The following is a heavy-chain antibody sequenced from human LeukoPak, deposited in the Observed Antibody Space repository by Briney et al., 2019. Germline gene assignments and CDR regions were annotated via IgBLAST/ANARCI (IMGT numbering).Heavy chain of an antibody. Sequence: GGSLRLSCAASGFTFSSYAMSWVRQAPGKGLEWVSGISGSGGSTYYAGSVKGRFTISRDNSQNTLYLQMNSLRTEDTAVYYCAKDTYCSSTGCYRGYFDYWGQGTLVTVSS. CDR2: ISGSGGST. CDR1: GFTFSSYA. CDR3: AKDTYCSSTGCYRGYFDY. J-gene: IGHJ4*02. V-gene: IGHV3-23*01. D-gene: IGHD2-2*01.